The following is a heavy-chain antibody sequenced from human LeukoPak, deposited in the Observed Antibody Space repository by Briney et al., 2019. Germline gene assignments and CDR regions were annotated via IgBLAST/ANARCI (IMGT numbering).Heavy chain of an antibody. CDR3: TRRLGGSSEGYNY. D-gene: IGHD1-26*01. CDR1: GHTFTGYY. Sequence: ASVKVSCKASGHTFTGYYIHWVRQAPGQGLEWMGWINPNNGGTKYTQKFLGRVTMTGDTSINTAYMEVTSLRSDDTAVYYCTRRLGGSSEGYNYWGQGTLVTVSS. J-gene: IGHJ4*02. CDR2: INPNNGGT. V-gene: IGHV1-2*02.